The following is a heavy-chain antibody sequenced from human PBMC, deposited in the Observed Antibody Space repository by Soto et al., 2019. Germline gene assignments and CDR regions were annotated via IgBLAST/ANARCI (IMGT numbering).Heavy chain of an antibody. Sequence: EVQLLDSGGGLVQPGGSLRLSCAASGFTFSSYAMNWVRQAPGKGLEWVSVISGSGGSTYYADSVKGRFTISRNNSKNTLYLQMNSLRAEDTAVYYCARMGPGTYFDYWGQGTLVTVSS. CDR3: ARMGPGTYFDY. V-gene: IGHV3-23*01. CDR2: ISGSGGST. D-gene: IGHD6-13*01. CDR1: GFTFSSYA. J-gene: IGHJ4*02.